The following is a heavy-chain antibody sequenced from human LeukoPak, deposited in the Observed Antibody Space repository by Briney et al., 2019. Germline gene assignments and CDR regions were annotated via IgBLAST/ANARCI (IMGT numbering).Heavy chain of an antibody. V-gene: IGHV3-21*01. J-gene: IGHJ2*01. CDR1: GFTFSSYS. D-gene: IGHD5-18*01. CDR3: ARYSYGSYWYFDL. Sequence: PGGSLRLSCAASGFTFSSYSMNWVRQAPGKGLEWVSSISSSSSYIYYADSVKGRFTISRDNAKNSLYLQMNSLRAEDTAVYYCARYSYGSYWYFDLWGGGTLVTVSS. CDR2: ISSSSSYI.